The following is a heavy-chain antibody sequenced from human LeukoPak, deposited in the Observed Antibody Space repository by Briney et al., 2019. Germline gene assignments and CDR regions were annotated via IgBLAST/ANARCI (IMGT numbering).Heavy chain of an antibody. CDR2: ISGSGGST. J-gene: IGHJ5*02. Sequence: PGGSLRLSCAASGFTFSSYAMSWVRQAPGKGLEWVSAISGSGGSTYYADSVKGRFTISRDNSKNTLYLQMNSLRAEDTAVYYCAKDQSLLLWFGALGNWFDPWGQGTLVTVSS. CDR3: AKDQSLLLWFGALGNWFDP. V-gene: IGHV3-23*01. CDR1: GFTFSSYA. D-gene: IGHD3-10*01.